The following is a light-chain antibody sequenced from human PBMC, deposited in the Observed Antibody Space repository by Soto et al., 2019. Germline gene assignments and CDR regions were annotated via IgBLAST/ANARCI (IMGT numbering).Light chain of an antibody. CDR2: LNSDGSH. V-gene: IGLV4-69*01. Sequence: QLVLPQSPSASASLGASVKLTCTLSRGHINYAIAWHQQQSEKGPRYLMKLNSDGSHSKGDGIPDRFSGSSSGAERYLTISSLQSEDEADYYCQTGGSGIVVFGGGTKLTVL. CDR3: QTGGSGIVV. CDR1: RGHINYA. J-gene: IGLJ2*01.